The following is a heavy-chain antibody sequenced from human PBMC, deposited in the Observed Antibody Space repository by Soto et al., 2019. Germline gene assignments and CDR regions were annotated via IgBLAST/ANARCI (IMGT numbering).Heavy chain of an antibody. J-gene: IGHJ5*02. CDR3: ARYSGGQLYSNWFDP. CDR1: GYIFTDWW. Sequence: PGESLKISYKGSGYIFTDWWIGWVRQMPGKGLEWMGIIYPGDSNIIYSPSFQGQVTISADRSVNAAYLQWASLKASDTAIYFCARYSGGQLYSNWFDPWGQGTLVTVSS. D-gene: IGHD1-1*01. V-gene: IGHV5-51*01. CDR2: IYPGDSNI.